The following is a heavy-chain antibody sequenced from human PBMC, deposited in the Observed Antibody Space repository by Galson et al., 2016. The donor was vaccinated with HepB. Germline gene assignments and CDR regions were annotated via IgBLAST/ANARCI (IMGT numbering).Heavy chain of an antibody. CDR1: GYTFTRYG. CDR3: ARDYFDSGRKYFFDN. Sequence: SVKVSCKASGYTFTRYGLTWVRQAPGQGPEWMGWISGYNGNTKYEEKFQGRVSMTTDTATSTAYMELRTLRSDDTAVYYCARDYFDSGRKYFFDNWVQGTLVTVSS. D-gene: IGHD3-10*01. J-gene: IGHJ4*02. CDR2: ISGYNGNT. V-gene: IGHV1-18*01.